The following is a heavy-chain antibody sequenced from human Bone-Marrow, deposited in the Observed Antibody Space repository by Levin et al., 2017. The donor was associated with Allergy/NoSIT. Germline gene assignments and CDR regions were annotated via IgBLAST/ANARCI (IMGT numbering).Heavy chain of an antibody. CDR3: ASTVRKTHFFDY. Sequence: QTSETLSLTCAASGFTFSSYWMHWVRQAPGKGLVWVSRINSDGSSTSYADSVKGRFTISRDNAKNTLYLQMNSLRAEDTAVYYCASTVRKTHFFDYWGQGTLVTVSS. V-gene: IGHV3-74*01. D-gene: IGHD4-17*01. CDR2: INSDGSST. CDR1: GFTFSSYW. J-gene: IGHJ4*02.